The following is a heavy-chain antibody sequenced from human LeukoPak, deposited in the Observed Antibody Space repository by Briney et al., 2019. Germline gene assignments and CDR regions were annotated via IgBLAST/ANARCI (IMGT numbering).Heavy chain of an antibody. CDR1: DASISDYY. CDR3: ATGATIGAKSDTFDF. Sequence: PSETLSLTCTVSDASISDYYWSWIRQLPGKGLEWIGDIYYTGSTTYSPSLKSRVLISLDMSKNQLSLKLSSVTAADTAIYYCATGATIGAKSDTFDFWGQGTLVTVSS. D-gene: IGHD1-26*01. V-gene: IGHV4-59*03. CDR2: IYYTGST. J-gene: IGHJ4*02.